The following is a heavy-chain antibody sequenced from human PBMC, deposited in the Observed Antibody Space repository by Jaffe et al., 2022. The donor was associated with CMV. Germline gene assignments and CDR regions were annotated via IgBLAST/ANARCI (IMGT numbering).Heavy chain of an antibody. CDR2: IFYSGST. CDR1: GGSISTNSAY. J-gene: IGHJ6*02. Sequence: QLQLQESGPGLVKPSETLSLTCTVSGGSISTNSAYWVWIRQPSGGGLEWIGTIFYSGSTNYNASLTSRATISVDTSKNQFSLNLRSVTAADSAVYYCVRQPTAMFLDGSSFSNYFLDVWGRGTTVTVSS. CDR3: VRQPTAMFLDGSSFSNYFLDV. V-gene: IGHV4-39*01. D-gene: IGHD5-18*01.